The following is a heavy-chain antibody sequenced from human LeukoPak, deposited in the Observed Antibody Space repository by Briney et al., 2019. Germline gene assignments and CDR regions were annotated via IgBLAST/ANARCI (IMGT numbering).Heavy chain of an antibody. CDR1: GFTFSSYA. V-gene: IGHV3-30*04. CDR2: ISYDGSNK. D-gene: IGHD2-2*01. Sequence: GGSLRLSCAASGFTFSSYAMHWVRQAPGKGLEWVAVISYDGSNKYYADSVKGRFTISRDNSKNTLYLQMNSLRAEDTAVYYCARDQVGRYFVVVPAAQRNYYYYYMDVWGKGTTVTVSS. J-gene: IGHJ6*03. CDR3: ARDQVGRYFVVVPAAQRNYYYYYMDV.